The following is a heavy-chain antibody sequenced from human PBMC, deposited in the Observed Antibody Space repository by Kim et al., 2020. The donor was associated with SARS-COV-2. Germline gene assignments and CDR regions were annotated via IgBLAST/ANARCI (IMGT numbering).Heavy chain of an antibody. CDR3: AKAGYCSITSCLDYYYYYGMDV. Sequence: GGSLRLSCAASGFTFDDYAMHWVRQAPGKGLEWVSGISWNSGSIGYADSVKGRFTISRDNAKNSLYLQMNSLRAEDTALYYCAKAGYCSITSCLDYYYYYGMDVWGQGTTVTVSS. J-gene: IGHJ6*02. D-gene: IGHD2-2*01. CDR2: ISWNSGSI. V-gene: IGHV3-9*01. CDR1: GFTFDDYA.